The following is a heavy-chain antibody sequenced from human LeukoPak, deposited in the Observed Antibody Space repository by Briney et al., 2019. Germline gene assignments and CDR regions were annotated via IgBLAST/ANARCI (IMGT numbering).Heavy chain of an antibody. Sequence: ASVKVPCKASGYTFTSYDINWVRQATGQGLEWMGWMNPNSGNTGYAQKFQGRVTMTRNTSISTAYMELSSLRSEDTAVYYCARTKVGATPFDYWGQGTLVTVSS. CDR2: MNPNSGNT. V-gene: IGHV1-8*01. D-gene: IGHD1-26*01. J-gene: IGHJ4*02. CDR3: ARTKVGATPFDY. CDR1: GYTFTSYD.